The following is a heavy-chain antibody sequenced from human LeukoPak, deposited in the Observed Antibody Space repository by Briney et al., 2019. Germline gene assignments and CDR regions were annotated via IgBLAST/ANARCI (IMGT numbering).Heavy chain of an antibody. CDR1: GFTIGSKY. CDR2: IYSDGNT. V-gene: IGHV3-66*02. CDR3: ARSCDARLNFDY. J-gene: IGHJ4*02. Sequence: GGSLRLSCAASGFTIGSKYMNWVRQAPGKGLEWVSVIYSDGNTYYADSVKGRFTISRGNSRNTLYLQMNSLRDEDTAISYCARSCDARLNFDYWGQGTLVTVSS. D-gene: IGHD2-21*02.